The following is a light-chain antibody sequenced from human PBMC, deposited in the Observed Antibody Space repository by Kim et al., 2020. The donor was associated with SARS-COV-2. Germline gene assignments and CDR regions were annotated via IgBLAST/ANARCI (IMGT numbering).Light chain of an antibody. Sequence: SYELTQPPSLSVAPGKTARITCGGNNIGSKNVHWYQQRPGQAPVLVIHYDTDRPSGIPERFSGPNSGNTATLTISRVEAGDEADYFRQVWDSSSDHPGVFGGGTQLTVL. CDR2: YDT. CDR3: QVWDSSSDHPGV. J-gene: IGLJ3*02. V-gene: IGLV3-21*04. CDR1: NIGSKN.